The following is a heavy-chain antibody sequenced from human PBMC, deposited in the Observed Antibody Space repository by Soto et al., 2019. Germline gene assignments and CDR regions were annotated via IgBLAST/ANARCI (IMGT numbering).Heavy chain of an antibody. CDR3: ARAVFRYSSSTTSYYYGLDV. D-gene: IGHD6-19*01. CDR1: GGSFSGYY. J-gene: IGHJ6*02. CDR2: INHSGST. Sequence: PSETLSLTCAVYGGSFSGYYWSWIRQPPGKGLEWIGEINHSGSTNYNPSLKSRVTISVDTSKNQLSLKLNSVTAADTAVYYCARAVFRYSSSTTSYYYGLDVWGQGAPVTVSS. V-gene: IGHV4-34*01.